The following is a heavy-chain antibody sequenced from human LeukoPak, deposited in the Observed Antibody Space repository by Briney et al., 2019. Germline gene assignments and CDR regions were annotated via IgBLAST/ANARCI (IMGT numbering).Heavy chain of an antibody. J-gene: IGHJ4*02. V-gene: IGHV3-48*01. CDR1: GFTFSSYS. CDR2: ISSSSSTI. Sequence: GGSLRLSCAASGFTFSSYSMNWVRQAPGEGLEWVSYISSSSSTIYYADSVKGRFTISRDNSKKTLYLQMNSLRADDAAVYYCSKTPHYYDRRPFDYWGQGTLVTVSS. CDR3: SKTPHYYDRRPFDY. D-gene: IGHD3-22*01.